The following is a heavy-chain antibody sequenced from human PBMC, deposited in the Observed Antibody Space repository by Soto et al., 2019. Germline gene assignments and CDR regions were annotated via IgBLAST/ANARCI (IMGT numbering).Heavy chain of an antibody. CDR2: IYANGNS. J-gene: IGHJ4*02. CDR3: ARDGRTSGYYLDY. V-gene: IGHV4-31*03. CDR1: RVSISSGGFY. Sequence: TLCLTCPVSRVSISSGGFYWSWIRQSPGKGLEWIGFIYANGNSYYNPSLKSRANISLDTSKNKFSLKISSVTVADKAVYYCARDGRTSGYYLDYWGQGTQVTVYS. D-gene: IGHD3-22*01.